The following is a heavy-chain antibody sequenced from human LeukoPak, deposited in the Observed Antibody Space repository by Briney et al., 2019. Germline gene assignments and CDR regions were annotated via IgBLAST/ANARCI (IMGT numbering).Heavy chain of an antibody. J-gene: IGHJ5*02. CDR1: GGSMSSRY. CDR2: VYYSGTT. CDR3: ARDVARSGDLFGWFDP. V-gene: IGHV4-59*11. D-gene: IGHD3-10*01. Sequence: SETLSLTCTVSGGSMSSRYWSWIRQPPGKGLKWIGYVYYSGTTNSNPSLKSRVTISVDTSKNQFSLNLRSVTAADTAVYYCARDVARSGDLFGWFDPWGQGTLVIVSS.